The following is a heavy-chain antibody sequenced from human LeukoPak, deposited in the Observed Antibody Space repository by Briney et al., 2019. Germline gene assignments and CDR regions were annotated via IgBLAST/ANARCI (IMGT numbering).Heavy chain of an antibody. D-gene: IGHD3-22*01. Sequence: SETLSLTCTVSGGSISSGSYYWRWIRQPAGRVLECIGLIYTSGSTNYNPYLKSRVTISVDTSKPQFSLKLSSVTAADTAVYYCARDGEYYDSSGIDYWGQGNLVTVSS. J-gene: IGHJ4*02. CDR3: ARDGEYYDSSGIDY. V-gene: IGHV4-61*02. CDR1: GGSISSGSYY. CDR2: IYTSGST.